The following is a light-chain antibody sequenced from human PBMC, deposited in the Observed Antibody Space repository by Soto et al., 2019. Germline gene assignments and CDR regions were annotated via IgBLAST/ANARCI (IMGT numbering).Light chain of an antibody. Sequence: QSALTQPASVSGSPGQSITISCTGTSSDVGGYNYVSWYQQHPGKAPKLMIYDVSNRPSGVSKRFSGSKSGNTASLTISGLQAEDEPDYYCSSYTSSSTSYVVFGGGTQLTVL. CDR3: SSYTSSSTSYVV. CDR1: SSDVGGYNY. CDR2: DVS. J-gene: IGLJ2*01. V-gene: IGLV2-14*01.